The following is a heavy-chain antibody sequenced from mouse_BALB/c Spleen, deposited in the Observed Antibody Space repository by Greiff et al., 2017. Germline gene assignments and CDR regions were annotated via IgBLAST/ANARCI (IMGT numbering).Heavy chain of an antibody. CDR1: GFTFSSYG. Sequence: EVMLVESGGGLVKPGGSLKLSCAASGFTFSSYGMSWVRQTPDKRLEWVATISSGGSYTYYPDSVKGRFTISRDNAKNTLYLQMSSLKSEDTAMYYCARDYYGSSYNAMDYWGQGTSVTVSS. CDR3: ARDYYGSSYNAMDY. J-gene: IGHJ4*01. D-gene: IGHD1-1*01. CDR2: ISSGGSYT. V-gene: IGHV5-6*03.